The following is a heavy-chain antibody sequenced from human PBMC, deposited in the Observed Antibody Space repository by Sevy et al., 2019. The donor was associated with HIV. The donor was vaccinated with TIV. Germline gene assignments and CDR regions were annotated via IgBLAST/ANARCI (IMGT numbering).Heavy chain of an antibody. V-gene: IGHV3-30*18. J-gene: IGHJ4*02. CDR2: ISYDGSHK. Sequence: GGSLRLSCAASGFTFSSYGMHWVRQAPGKGLEWVAVISYDGSHKYYADSVKGRFTISRDNSKNTLYLQMNSLRAEDTAVYYCAKGVQLQRSAYYFDYWGQGTLVTVSS. D-gene: IGHD2-2*01. CDR1: GFTFSSYG. CDR3: AKGVQLQRSAYYFDY.